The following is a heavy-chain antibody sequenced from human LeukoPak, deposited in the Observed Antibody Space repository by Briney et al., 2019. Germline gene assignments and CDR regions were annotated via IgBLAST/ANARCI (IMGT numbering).Heavy chain of an antibody. V-gene: IGHV4-34*01. J-gene: IGHJ4*02. CDR3: ARVEYGDYGYY. CDR1: GGSFSGYY. CDR2: INHSGST. D-gene: IGHD4-17*01. Sequence: SETLSLTCAVYGGSFSGYYWSWIRQPPGKGLEWIGEINHSGSTNYNPSLKSRVTISVDTSKNQFSLKPSSVTAADTAVYYCARVEYGDYGYYWGQGTPVTVSS.